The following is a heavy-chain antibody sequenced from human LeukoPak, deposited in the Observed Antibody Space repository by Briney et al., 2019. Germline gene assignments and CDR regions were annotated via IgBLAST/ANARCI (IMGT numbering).Heavy chain of an antibody. CDR1: GGSISSGGYY. J-gene: IGHJ4*02. V-gene: IGHV4-31*03. Sequence: SQTLSLTCTVSGGSISSGGYYWSWIRQHPGKGLEWIGYIYYSGGTYYNPSLKSRVTISVDTSKNQFSLKLSSVTAADTAVYYCAREYSSSLDYWGQGTLVTVSS. CDR3: AREYSSSLDY. D-gene: IGHD6-13*01. CDR2: IYYSGGT.